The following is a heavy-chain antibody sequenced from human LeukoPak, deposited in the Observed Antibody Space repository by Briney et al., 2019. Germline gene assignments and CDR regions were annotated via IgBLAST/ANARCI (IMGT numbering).Heavy chain of an antibody. V-gene: IGHV3-7*01. D-gene: IGHD6-13*01. Sequence: GGSLRLSCEGSGFSFTNHWMTWVRQGPRKGLEWVAQVNLDGSDKYYVDSVKGRFTISRDNAKNLVYLQMKSLRVEDTAVYYCARDLMGIAYRGAFYYWGQGTLVTVSS. CDR3: ARDLMGIAYRGAFYY. J-gene: IGHJ4*02. CDR2: VNLDGSDK. CDR1: GFSFTNHW.